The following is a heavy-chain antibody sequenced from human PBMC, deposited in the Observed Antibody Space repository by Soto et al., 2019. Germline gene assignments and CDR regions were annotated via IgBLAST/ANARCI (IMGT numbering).Heavy chain of an antibody. CDR2: ISSSSSYT. J-gene: IGHJ6*02. CDR1: GFTFSDYY. V-gene: IGHV3-11*06. D-gene: IGHD2-15*01. Sequence: GGSLRLSCAASGFTFSDYYMRWIRQAPGKGLEWVSYISSSSSYTNYADSVNGRFTISVDNAKNLLYLQMNSLRAEDTAVYYCAVPGSARGAYYHYCMDVWGQGTTVTVSS. CDR3: AVPGSARGAYYHYCMDV.